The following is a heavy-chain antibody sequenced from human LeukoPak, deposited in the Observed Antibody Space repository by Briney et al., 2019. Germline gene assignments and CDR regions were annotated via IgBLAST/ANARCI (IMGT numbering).Heavy chain of an antibody. D-gene: IGHD4-17*01. CDR2: ISGNSGRT. J-gene: IGHJ3*02. CDR3: AKDPNGDYVGTFDM. Sequence: GGSLRLSCAASGFTFSSYSMNWVRQAPGKGLEWVSFISGNSGRTDYAESVKGRFTISRDNSKNTVYLQMNSLRDEDTATYYCAKDPNGDYVGTFDMWGQGTMVTVSS. V-gene: IGHV3-23*01. CDR1: GFTFSSYS.